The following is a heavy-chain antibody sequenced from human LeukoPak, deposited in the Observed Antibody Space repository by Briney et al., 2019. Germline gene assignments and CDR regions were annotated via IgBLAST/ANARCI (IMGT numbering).Heavy chain of an antibody. CDR2: IYHRGST. CDR1: GYSISSGYY. CDR3: ARDSPTADIVVVPAAILID. J-gene: IGHJ4*02. V-gene: IGHV4-38-2*02. Sequence: PSETLSLTCTVSGYSISSGYYWGWIRQPPGKGLEWIGSIYHRGSTYYNPALKSRVTISVDTSKNQFSLKLSSVTAADTAVYYCARDSPTADIVVVPAAILIDWGQGTLVTVSS. D-gene: IGHD2-2*02.